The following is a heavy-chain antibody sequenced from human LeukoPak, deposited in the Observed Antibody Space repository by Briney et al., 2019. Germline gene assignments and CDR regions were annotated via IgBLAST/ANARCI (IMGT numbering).Heavy chain of an antibody. D-gene: IGHD6-13*01. CDR3: ARQAAAGIFDY. CDR1: GGSISSYY. V-gene: IGHV4-59*01. J-gene: IGHJ4*02. Sequence: SETLSLTCTVSGGSISSYYWSWIRQPPGKGLEWIGYIYYSGSTNYNPSLKSRVTISVDTSKNQFSLKLSSVTAADTAVYYCARQAAAGIFDYWGQGTLVTVSS. CDR2: IYYSGST.